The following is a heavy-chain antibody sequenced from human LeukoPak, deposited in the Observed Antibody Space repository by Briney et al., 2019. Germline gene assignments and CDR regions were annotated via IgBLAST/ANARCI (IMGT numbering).Heavy chain of an antibody. J-gene: IGHJ4*02. V-gene: IGHV1-24*01. D-gene: IGHD6-19*01. Sequence: ASVKVSCKVSGYTLTELSMHWVRQAPGKGLEWMGGFDPEDGETIYAQKFQGRVTMTEGTSTGTAYMELSSLRSEDTAVYYCATVLGSSGWGFDYWGQGTLVTVSS. CDR2: FDPEDGET. CDR3: ATVLGSSGWGFDY. CDR1: GYTLTELS.